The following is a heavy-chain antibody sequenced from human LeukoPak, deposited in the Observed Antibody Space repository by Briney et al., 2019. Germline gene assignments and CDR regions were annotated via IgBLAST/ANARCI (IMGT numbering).Heavy chain of an antibody. CDR1: GGSFSGYY. J-gene: IGHJ4*02. CDR3: ARAPFYYDSSGYYYPFDY. D-gene: IGHD3-22*01. Sequence: SETLSLTCAVYGGSFSGYYWSWIRQPPGKGLEWIGEINHSGSTNYNPSLKSRVTISVDTSKNQFSLKLSSVTAADTAVYYCARAPFYYDSSGYYYPFDYWGQGTLVTVSS. V-gene: IGHV4-34*01. CDR2: INHSGST.